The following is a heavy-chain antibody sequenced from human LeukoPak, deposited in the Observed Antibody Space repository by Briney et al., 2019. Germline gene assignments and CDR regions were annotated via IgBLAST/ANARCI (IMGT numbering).Heavy chain of an antibody. Sequence: GASVKVSCKAFGYTFTSYGISWVRQAPGQGLEWMGWISAYNGNTNYAQKLQGRVTMTTDTSTSTAYMELRSLRSDDTAVYYCARVPKPLWFGGKSKAGREYYFDYWGQGTLVTVSS. D-gene: IGHD3-10*01. J-gene: IGHJ4*02. CDR2: ISAYNGNT. CDR3: ARVPKPLWFGGKSKAGREYYFDY. V-gene: IGHV1-18*04. CDR1: GYTFTSYG.